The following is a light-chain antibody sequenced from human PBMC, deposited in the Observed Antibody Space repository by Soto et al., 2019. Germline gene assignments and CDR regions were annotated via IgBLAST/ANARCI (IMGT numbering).Light chain of an antibody. CDR3: QRYGS. V-gene: IGKV3-15*01. CDR2: GAS. CDR1: QSVSSN. J-gene: IGKJ1*01. Sequence: EIVMTQSPATLSVSPGERATLSCRASQSVSSNLAWYQQKPGQAPRLLIYGASTRATGIPARFSGSGSGTDFTLTISRLEPEDFAVYYCQRYGSFGQGTKVEIK.